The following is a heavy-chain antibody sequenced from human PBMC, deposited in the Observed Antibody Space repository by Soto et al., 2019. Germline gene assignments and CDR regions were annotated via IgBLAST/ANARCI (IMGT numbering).Heavy chain of an antibody. CDR1: RFTFSTYA. D-gene: IGHD6-19*01. Sequence: GSMRLSCTASRFTFSTYAMSWVRQAPGKELEWVSGISGSGVTPYYADSVKGRFTISRDNSKNTLYLQVNSLRAEDTAIYYCAKDRAIAVAGRIWVYFDYWGQGALVTVSS. J-gene: IGHJ4*02. CDR2: ISGSGVTP. V-gene: IGHV3-23*01. CDR3: AKDRAIAVAGRIWVYFDY.